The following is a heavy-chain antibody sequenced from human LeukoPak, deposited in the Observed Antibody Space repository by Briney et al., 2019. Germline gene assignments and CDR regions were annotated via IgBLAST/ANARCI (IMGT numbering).Heavy chain of an antibody. CDR1: GYSFTSYW. J-gene: IGHJ4*02. D-gene: IGHD3-22*01. CDR3: ARPDYYDTSGYWAPGY. Sequence: GESLKTSCKGSGYSFTSYWIGWVRQMPGKGLEWMGIIYPDDSDTRYSPSFQGQVTISADKSISTAYLQWSSLKASDTAMYYCARPDYYDTSGYWAPGYWGQGTLVTVSS. CDR2: IYPDDSDT. V-gene: IGHV5-51*01.